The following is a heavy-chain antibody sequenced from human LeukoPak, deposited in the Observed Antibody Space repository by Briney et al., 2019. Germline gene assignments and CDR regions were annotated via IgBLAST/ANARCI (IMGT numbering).Heavy chain of an antibody. CDR2: INPNSGGT. D-gene: IGHD3-3*01. Sequence: ASVKVSCKASGYTFTGYYMHWVRQAPGQGLEWMGWINPNSGGTNYAQKFQGRVTMTRDTSISTAYMELSGLRSDDTAVYYCARGSGNYDFWSGRDYYYYMDVWGKGTTVTVSS. J-gene: IGHJ6*03. V-gene: IGHV1-2*02. CDR1: GYTFTGYY. CDR3: ARGSGNYDFWSGRDYYYYMDV.